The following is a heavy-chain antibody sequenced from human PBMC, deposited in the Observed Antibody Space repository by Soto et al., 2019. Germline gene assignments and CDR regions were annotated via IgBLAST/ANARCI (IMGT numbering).Heavy chain of an antibody. D-gene: IGHD2-2*02. CDR2: ISAYNGNT. Sequence: GASVKVSCKASGYAFTSYGISWVRQAPGQGLEWMGWISAYNGNTNYAQKLQGRVTMTTDTSTSTAYMELRSLRSDDTAVYCCARDLHLGYCSSTSCYNYYMDLWVKGTP. CDR3: ARDLHLGYCSSTSCYNYYMDL. J-gene: IGHJ6*03. CDR1: GYAFTSYG. V-gene: IGHV1-18*01.